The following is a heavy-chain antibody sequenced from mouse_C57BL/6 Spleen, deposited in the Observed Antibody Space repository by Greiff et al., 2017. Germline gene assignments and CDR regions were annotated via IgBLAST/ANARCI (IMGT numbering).Heavy chain of an antibody. Sequence: QVQLQQPGAELVKPGASVKMSCKASGYTFTSYWITWVKQRPGQGLEWIGDIYPGSGSTNYNEKFKSKATLTVDTSSSTAYMQLSSLTSEDSAVYYCARGGVITTGPEAMDYWGQGTSVTVYS. J-gene: IGHJ4*01. D-gene: IGHD1-1*01. CDR1: GYTFTSYW. CDR2: IYPGSGST. V-gene: IGHV1-55*01. CDR3: ARGGVITTGPEAMDY.